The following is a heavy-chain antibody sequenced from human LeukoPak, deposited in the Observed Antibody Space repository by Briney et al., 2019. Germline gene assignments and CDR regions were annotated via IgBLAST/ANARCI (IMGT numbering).Heavy chain of an antibody. J-gene: IGHJ4*02. CDR1: GFTFSSYE. V-gene: IGHV3-66*01. Sequence: GSLRLSCAASGFTFSSYEMNWVRQAPGKGLEWVSVVYSGGSTFYADSVKGRFTISRDNSKNTLYLQVNSLRVEDTAVYYCAREGRGSYYFDYWGQGTLVTVSS. CDR2: VYSGGST. D-gene: IGHD1-26*01. CDR3: AREGRGSYYFDY.